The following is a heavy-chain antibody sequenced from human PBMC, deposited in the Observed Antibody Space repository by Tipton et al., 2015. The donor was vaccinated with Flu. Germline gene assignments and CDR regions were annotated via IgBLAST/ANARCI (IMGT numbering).Heavy chain of an antibody. CDR2: INQGGSEK. CDR3: ARTRGGYCTSSSCYADYFDY. D-gene: IGHD2-2*01. Sequence: SLRLSCAASGFTFSTYWRGWVRQAPGKGLEWVANINQGGSEKYYVDSVKGRFTISRDNAKNSLHLQMNSLRAEDTAVYYCARTRGGYCTSSSCYADYFDYWGQGTLVTVSS. CDR1: GFTFSTYW. V-gene: IGHV3-7*01. J-gene: IGHJ4*02.